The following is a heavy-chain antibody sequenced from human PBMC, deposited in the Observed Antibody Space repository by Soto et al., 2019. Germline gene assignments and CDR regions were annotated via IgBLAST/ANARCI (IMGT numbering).Heavy chain of an antibody. V-gene: IGHV4-38-2*01. D-gene: IGHD4-17*01. CDR3: ARGLYGGNFDY. J-gene: IGHJ4*02. CDR2: IHHSGTT. CDR1: DSSINSNYY. Sequence: SETLSLTCGVSDSSINSNYYWLWIRQPPGKGLEWIGAIHHSGTTYYTPSLKSRVTISMDTSKNHFSLRLTSVTAADTAKYYCARGLYGGNFDYRGQGTPVTVSS.